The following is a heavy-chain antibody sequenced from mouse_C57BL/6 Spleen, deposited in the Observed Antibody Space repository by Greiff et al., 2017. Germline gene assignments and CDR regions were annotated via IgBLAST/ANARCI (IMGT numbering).Heavy chain of an antibody. CDR3: TRRGSTMVTTGLAY. CDR2: IDPETGGT. D-gene: IGHD2-1*01. Sequence: VQLQQSGAELVRPGASVTLSCKASGYTFTDYEMHWVKQTPVHGLEWIGAIDPETGGTAYNQKFKGKAILTADKSSSTAYMELRSLTSEDSAVYYCTRRGSTMVTTGLAYWGQETLVTVSA. J-gene: IGHJ3*01. V-gene: IGHV1-15*01. CDR1: GYTFTDYE.